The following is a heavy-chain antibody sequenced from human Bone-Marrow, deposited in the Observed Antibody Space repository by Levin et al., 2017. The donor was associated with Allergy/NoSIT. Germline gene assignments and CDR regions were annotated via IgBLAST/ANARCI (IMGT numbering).Heavy chain of an antibody. D-gene: IGHD2-2*01. J-gene: IGHJ5*02. CDR2: IIPIFGTA. CDR3: ARGRERYCSSTSCPWSWFDP. CDR1: GGTFSSYA. V-gene: IGHV1-69*13. Sequence: GASVKVSCKASGGTFSSYAISWVRQAPGQGLEWMGGIIPIFGTANYAQKFQGRVTITADESTSTAYMELSSLRSEDTAVYYCARGRERYCSSTSCPWSWFDPWGQGTLVTVSS.